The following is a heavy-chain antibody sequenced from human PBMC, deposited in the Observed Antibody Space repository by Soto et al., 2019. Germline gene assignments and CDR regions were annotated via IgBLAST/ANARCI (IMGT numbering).Heavy chain of an antibody. V-gene: IGHV3-48*02. J-gene: IGHJ3*02. D-gene: IGHD3-10*01. CDR1: GFTFSSYS. Sequence: PGGSLRLSCAASGFTFSSYSMNWVRQAPGKGLEWVSYISSSSNTIYYADSVKGRFTISRDNAKNSLYLQMNSLRDEDTAVYYCARDREGWFGEKNDIWGQGTMVTVSS. CDR2: ISSSSNTI. CDR3: ARDREGWFGEKNDI.